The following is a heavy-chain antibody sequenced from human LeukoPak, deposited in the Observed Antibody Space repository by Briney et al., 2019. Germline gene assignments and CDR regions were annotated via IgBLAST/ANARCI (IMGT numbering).Heavy chain of an antibody. V-gene: IGHV4-34*01. CDR2: INHSGSI. D-gene: IGHD3-3*01. CDR3: ARDYDFWSGYYDY. Sequence: SETLSLTCAVYGGSFSGYYWSWIRQPPGKGLEWIGEINHSGSINYNPSLKSRVTISVDTSKNQFSLKLSSVTAADTAVYYCARDYDFWSGYYDYWGQGTLVTVSS. J-gene: IGHJ4*02. CDR1: GGSFSGYY.